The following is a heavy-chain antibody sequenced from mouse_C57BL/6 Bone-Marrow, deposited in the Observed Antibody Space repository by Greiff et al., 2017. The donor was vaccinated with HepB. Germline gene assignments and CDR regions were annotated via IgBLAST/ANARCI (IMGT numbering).Heavy chain of an antibody. CDR2: IRSKSNNYAT. CDR1: GFSFNTYA. Sequence: EVKLLESGGGLVQPKGSLKLSCAASGFSFNTYAMNWVRQAPGKGLEWVARIRSKSNNYATYYADSVKDRFTISRDDSESMLYLQMNNLKTEDTAMYYCVRVTRYFDVWGTGTTVTVSS. J-gene: IGHJ1*03. D-gene: IGHD2-12*01. V-gene: IGHV10-1*01. CDR3: VRVTRYFDV.